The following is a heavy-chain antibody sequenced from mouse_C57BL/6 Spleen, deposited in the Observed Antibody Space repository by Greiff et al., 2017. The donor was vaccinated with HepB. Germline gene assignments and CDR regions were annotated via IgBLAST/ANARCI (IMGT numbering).Heavy chain of an antibody. D-gene: IGHD4-1*01. CDR1: GFTFSSYA. CDR3: ARELGRGFDY. Sequence: EVKLVESGGGLVKPGGSLKLSCAASGFTFSSYAMSWVRQTPEKSLEWVATISDGGSYTYYPDNVKGRFTISRDNAKNNLYLQMSHLKSEDTAMYYCARELGRGFDYWGQGTTLTVSS. J-gene: IGHJ2*01. V-gene: IGHV5-4*01. CDR2: ISDGGSYT.